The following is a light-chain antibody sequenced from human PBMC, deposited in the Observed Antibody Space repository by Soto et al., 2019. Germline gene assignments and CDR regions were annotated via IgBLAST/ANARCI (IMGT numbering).Light chain of an antibody. CDR2: GDS. V-gene: IGLV2-23*01. CDR1: SSDVGGYNL. J-gene: IGLJ1*01. CDR3: CSYAGSSFV. Sequence: QSALTQPASVSVSPGQSITISCSGTSSDVGGYNLVSWYQQHPGKAPKLIIFGDSERPSGVSNRFSGSKSASTASLTISGVQAEDEADYHCCSYAGSSFVFGSGTKLTV.